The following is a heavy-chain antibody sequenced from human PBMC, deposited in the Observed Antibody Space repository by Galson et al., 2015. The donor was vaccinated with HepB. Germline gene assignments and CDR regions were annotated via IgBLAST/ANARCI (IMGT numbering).Heavy chain of an antibody. J-gene: IGHJ4*02. Sequence: SLRLSCAASGFTFSDYYMSWIRQAPGKGLEWVSYISSSSSYTNYADSVKGRFTISRDNAKNSLYLQMNSLRAEDTAVYYCARGSQQLVLLVDYWGQGTLVTVSS. CDR2: ISSSSSYT. V-gene: IGHV3-11*06. CDR3: ARGSQQLVLLVDY. D-gene: IGHD6-13*01. CDR1: GFTFSDYY.